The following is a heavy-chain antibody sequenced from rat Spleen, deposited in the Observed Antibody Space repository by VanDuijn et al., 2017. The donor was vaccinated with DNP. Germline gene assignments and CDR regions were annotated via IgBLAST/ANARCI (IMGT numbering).Heavy chain of an antibody. D-gene: IGHD1-2*01. CDR2: ISTGGGNT. Sequence: EVQLVETGGGLVQPGRSLKLSCVASGFTFSSYWMFWIRQAPGKGLEWVASISTGGGNTYYRDSVKGRFTISRDNAKSTLYLQMDSLRSEEMATYYCARHVGYSSYFDYWGQGVMVTVSS. CDR1: GFTFSSYW. V-gene: IGHV5-58*01. CDR3: ARHVGYSSYFDY. J-gene: IGHJ2*01.